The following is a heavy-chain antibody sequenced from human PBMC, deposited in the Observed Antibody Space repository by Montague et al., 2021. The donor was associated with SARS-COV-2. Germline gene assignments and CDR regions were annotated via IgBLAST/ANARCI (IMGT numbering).Heavy chain of an antibody. CDR2: IYWDDDE. V-gene: IGHV2-5*02. CDR1: GISLSTSGVG. CDR3: SLLGFASRRYYTLRNWFDP. J-gene: IGHJ5*02. D-gene: IGHD3-22*01. Sequence: PALVKPTQTLTLTCTFSGISLSTSGVGVAWIRQPPGKALEWLALIYWDDDERYSPSMRSRLTITKDTSENQVVLRMTNMDPMDTATYYCSLLGFASRRYYTLRNWFDPWGQGILVTVSS.